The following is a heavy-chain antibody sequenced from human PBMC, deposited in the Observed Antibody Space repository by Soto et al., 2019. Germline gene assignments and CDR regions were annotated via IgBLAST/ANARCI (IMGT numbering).Heavy chain of an antibody. CDR2: VNPNTGNT. D-gene: IGHD3-10*01. V-gene: IGHV1-8*01. CDR1: GYTFRSYD. CDR3: ARAYGAGSFDF. Sequence: QVQLVQSGAEVKKPGASVKVSCTGSGYTFRSYDIHWVRQATGQGLEWMGWVNPNTGNTGYAQKFQGRVTMTRDMSKSSAYMEVNSLTSQDTATYYCARAYGAGSFDFWGQGTLVSVSS. J-gene: IGHJ5*01.